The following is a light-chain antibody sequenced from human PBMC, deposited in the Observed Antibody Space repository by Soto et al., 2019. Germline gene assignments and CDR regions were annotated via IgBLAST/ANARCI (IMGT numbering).Light chain of an antibody. CDR1: ESVSSY. CDR3: QQRSNWVT. J-gene: IGKJ3*01. V-gene: IGKV3-11*01. CDR2: DAS. Sequence: EIVLTQSPATLSLSPGARATLSCRASESVSSYLAWYQQQPGQAPRLLIYDASNSATGIPARFSGSGSGTDFPLTISSLEPEDFAVYYCQQRSNWVTFGPGTKVDIK.